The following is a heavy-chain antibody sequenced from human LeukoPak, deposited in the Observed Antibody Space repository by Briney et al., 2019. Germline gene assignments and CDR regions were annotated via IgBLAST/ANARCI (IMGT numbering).Heavy chain of an antibody. D-gene: IGHD3-10*01. CDR3: ARDSMIRGVPNWFDP. CDR1: GYTFTGYY. J-gene: IGHJ5*02. CDR2: INPNGGGT. V-gene: IGHV1-2*02. Sequence: ASVKVSCKASGYTFTGYYMHWVRQAPGQGLEWMGWINPNGGGTNYAQKFQGRVTMTRGTSITTAYMELSRLTSDDTAVYYCARDSMIRGVPNWFDPWGQGTLVTVSS.